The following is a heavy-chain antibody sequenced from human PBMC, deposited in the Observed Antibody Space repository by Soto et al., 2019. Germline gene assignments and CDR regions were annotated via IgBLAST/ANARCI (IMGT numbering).Heavy chain of an antibody. V-gene: IGHV1-69*13. Sequence: ASVKVSCKASGVTFSSYAISWVRQAPGQGLEWMGGIIPIFGTANYAQKFQGRVTITADESTSTAYMELSSLRSEDTAVYYCARDRIAAAGSHYYYGMDVWGQGTTVTVSS. CDR3: ARDRIAAAGSHYYYGMDV. CDR2: IIPIFGTA. J-gene: IGHJ6*02. D-gene: IGHD6-13*01. CDR1: GVTFSSYA.